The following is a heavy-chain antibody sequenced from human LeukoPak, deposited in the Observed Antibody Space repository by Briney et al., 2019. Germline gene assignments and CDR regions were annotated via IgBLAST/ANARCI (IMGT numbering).Heavy chain of an antibody. V-gene: IGHV4-34*01. J-gene: IGHJ6*03. CDR2: INHSGST. CDR1: GGSFSGYY. Sequence: SETLSLTCAVYGGSFSGYYWSWIRQPPGKGLEWIGEINHSGSTNYNPSLKSRVTISVDTSKNQFSLKLSSVTAADTAVYYCARLLITMVRGGNYYYYYMDVWGKGTTVTVSS. D-gene: IGHD3-10*01. CDR3: ARLLITMVRGGNYYYYYMDV.